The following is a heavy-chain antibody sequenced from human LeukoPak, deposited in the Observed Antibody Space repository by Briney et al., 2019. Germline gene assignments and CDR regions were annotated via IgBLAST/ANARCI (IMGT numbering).Heavy chain of an antibody. CDR3: ARDFDPYDSSGYYYEGHDY. CDR2: ISSSSSYI. Sequence: GGSLRLSCAASGFTFSSYSMNWVRQAPGKGLEWVSSISSSSSYIYYADSVKGQFTISRDNAKNSLYLQMNSLRAEDTAVYYCARDFDPYDSSGYYYEGHDYWGQGTLVTVSS. V-gene: IGHV3-21*01. J-gene: IGHJ4*02. D-gene: IGHD3-22*01. CDR1: GFTFSSYS.